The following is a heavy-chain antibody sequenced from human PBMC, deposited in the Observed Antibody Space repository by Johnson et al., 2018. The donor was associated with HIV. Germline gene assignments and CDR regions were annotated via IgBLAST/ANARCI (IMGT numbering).Heavy chain of an antibody. CDR2: ISGSGGST. V-gene: IGHV3-23*04. CDR1: GFTFSNYA. CDR3: ARGRYDGDSFDI. Sequence: VQLVESGGGLVQPGGSLRLSCAASGFTFSNYAMNWVRQAPGKGLEWVSAISGSGGSTYSVDSVKGRFTISRANAKNSLYLQVHSLRAGDTALYYCARGRYDGDSFDIWGQGTVVTVSS. J-gene: IGHJ3*02. D-gene: IGHD3-3*01.